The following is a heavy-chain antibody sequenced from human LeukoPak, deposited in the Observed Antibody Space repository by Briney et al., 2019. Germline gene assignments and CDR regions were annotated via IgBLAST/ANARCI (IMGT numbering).Heavy chain of an antibody. CDR3: ARGTTHDAFDI. Sequence: GGSLRLSCAASGFTFSSYGMHWVRRAPGKGLEWVAVIWYEGSNKYYADSVEGRFTISRDSSKNTRYLQMNSLRAEDTAVYYCARGTTHDAFDIWGQGTMVTVSS. CDR2: IWYEGSNK. D-gene: IGHD1-7*01. CDR1: GFTFSSYG. J-gene: IGHJ3*02. V-gene: IGHV3-33*01.